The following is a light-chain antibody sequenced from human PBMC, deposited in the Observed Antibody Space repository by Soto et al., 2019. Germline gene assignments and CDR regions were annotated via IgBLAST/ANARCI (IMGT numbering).Light chain of an antibody. CDR3: SSYTSSSTFALDV. CDR1: SSDVGGYNY. CDR2: EVS. V-gene: IGLV2-14*01. J-gene: IGLJ1*01. Sequence: QSVLTQPASVSGSPGQSITISCTGTSSDVGGYNYVSWYQQHPGKAPKLMIYEVSNRPSGVSNRFSGSKSGNTASLTISGLQAEDEADYYCSSYTSSSTFALDVFGTGTKLTVL.